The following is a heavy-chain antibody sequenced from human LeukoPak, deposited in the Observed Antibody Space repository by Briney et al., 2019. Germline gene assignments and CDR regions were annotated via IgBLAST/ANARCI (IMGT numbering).Heavy chain of an antibody. CDR1: GGSISSSSYY. J-gene: IGHJ5*02. CDR2: IYYSGST. CDR3: ARDSSSWTRFDP. D-gene: IGHD6-13*01. Sequence: SETLSLTCTVSGGSISSSSYYWGWIRQPPGKGLEWIGSIYYSGSTYYNPSLKSRVTISVDTSKNQFSLKLSSVTAADTAVYYCARDSSSWTRFDPWGQGTLVTVSS. V-gene: IGHV4-39*07.